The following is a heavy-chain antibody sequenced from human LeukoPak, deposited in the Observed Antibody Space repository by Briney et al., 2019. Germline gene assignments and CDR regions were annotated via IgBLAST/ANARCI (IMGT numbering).Heavy chain of an antibody. Sequence: SETLSLTCAVYGGSFSGYYWSWIRQPPGKGREWSGEIIHSGSTNYHPSLESRVTISVDTSKNQFSLKLSSVTAADTAVYYCARGKMVRGVPKTNYYYYGMDVWGQGTTVTVSS. CDR1: GGSFSGYY. V-gene: IGHV4-34*01. D-gene: IGHD3-10*01. CDR2: IIHSGST. CDR3: ARGKMVRGVPKTNYYYYGMDV. J-gene: IGHJ6*02.